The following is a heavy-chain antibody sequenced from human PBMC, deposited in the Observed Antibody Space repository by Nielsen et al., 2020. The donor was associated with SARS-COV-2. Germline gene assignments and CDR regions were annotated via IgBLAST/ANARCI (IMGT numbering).Heavy chain of an antibody. V-gene: IGHV1-2*04. CDR1: GYTFTSYA. J-gene: IGHJ4*02. D-gene: IGHD1-26*01. CDR3: ARGGSGSEPFDY. Sequence: ASVKVSCKASGYTFTSYAMNWVRQAPGQGLEWMGWINPNSGGTNYAQKFQGWVTMTRDTSISTAYMELSRLRSDDTAVYYCARGGSGSEPFDYWGQGTLVTVSS. CDR2: INPNSGGT.